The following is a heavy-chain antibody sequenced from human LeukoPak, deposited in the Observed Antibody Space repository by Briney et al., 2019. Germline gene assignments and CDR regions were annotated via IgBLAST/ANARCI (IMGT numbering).Heavy chain of an antibody. V-gene: IGHV4-59*08. J-gene: IGHJ4*02. CDR3: ARWGDSSSWYQTEYYFDY. D-gene: IGHD6-13*01. CDR2: IYYSGST. CDR1: GASISSYY. Sequence: PSETLPLTCTVSGASISSYYWSWIRQPPGKGLEWIGYIYYSGSTNYNPSLKSRVTISVDTSKNQFSLKLSSVTAADTAVYYCARWGDSSSWYQTEYYFDYWGQGTLVTVSS.